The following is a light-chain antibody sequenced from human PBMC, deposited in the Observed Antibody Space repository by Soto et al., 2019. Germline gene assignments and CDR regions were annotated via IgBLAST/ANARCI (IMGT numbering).Light chain of an antibody. Sequence: EIVLTHSPATRSLSPVERATLSCRASQSVSSYLAWYQQKPGQAPRLLISDASTRATGIPARFSGSGSGTEFTLTISSLQPDDFGSYYCQHMRTFGQGTKVDIK. CDR3: QHMRT. V-gene: IGKV3-11*01. CDR2: DAS. CDR1: QSVSSY. J-gene: IGKJ1*01.